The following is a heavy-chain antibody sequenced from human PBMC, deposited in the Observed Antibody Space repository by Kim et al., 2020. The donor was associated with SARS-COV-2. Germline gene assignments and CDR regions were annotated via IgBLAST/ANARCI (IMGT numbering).Heavy chain of an antibody. D-gene: IGHD3-3*01. Sequence: AQEFKGRVTITADESTSTAYMELSSLRSEDTAVYYCARGSYDFWSGYDYWGQGTLVTVSS. J-gene: IGHJ4*02. V-gene: IGHV1-69*01. CDR3: ARGSYDFWSGYDY.